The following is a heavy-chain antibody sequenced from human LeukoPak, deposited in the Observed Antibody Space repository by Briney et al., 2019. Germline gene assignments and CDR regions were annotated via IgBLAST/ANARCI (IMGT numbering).Heavy chain of an antibody. V-gene: IGHV4-61*09. CDR2: IGST. CDR1: GGSISSGSSY. J-gene: IGHJ2*01. D-gene: IGHD3-22*01. CDR3: ARGLNYYDSSGRPHLYFDL. Sequence: SETLSLTCTVSGGSISSGSSYWSWIRQPAGKGLEWVGHIGSTNYNPSLKSRVTISVDTSKNQFSLKLSSVTAADTDVYYWARGLNYYDSSGRPHLYFDLWGRGTLVTVSS.